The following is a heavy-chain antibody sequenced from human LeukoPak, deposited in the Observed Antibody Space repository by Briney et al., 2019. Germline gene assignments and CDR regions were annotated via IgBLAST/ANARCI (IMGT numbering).Heavy chain of an antibody. CDR1: GYTFTGYY. J-gene: IGHJ5*02. D-gene: IGHD6-19*01. V-gene: IGHV1-2*06. Sequence: GASVKVSCKASGYTFTGYYMHWVRQAPGQGLEWMGRINPNSGGTNYAQKFQGRVTITTDESTSTAYMELSSLRSEDTAVYYCARDQQWLAKEDLNWFDPWGQGTLVTVSS. CDR3: ARDQQWLAKEDLNWFDP. CDR2: INPNSGGT.